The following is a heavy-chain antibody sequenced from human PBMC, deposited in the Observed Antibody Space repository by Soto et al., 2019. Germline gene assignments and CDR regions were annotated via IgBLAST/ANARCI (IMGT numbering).Heavy chain of an antibody. J-gene: IGHJ5*02. CDR3: ARDHIVVVVAATDGNWFDP. V-gene: IGHV4-34*01. D-gene: IGHD2-15*01. CDR1: GGSFSGYY. CDR2: INHSGST. Sequence: SETLSLTCAVYGGSFSGYYWSWIRQPPGKGLEWIGEINHSGSTNYNPFLKSRVTISVDTSKNQFSLKLSSVTAADTAVYYCARDHIVVVVAATDGNWFDPWGQGTLVTVSS.